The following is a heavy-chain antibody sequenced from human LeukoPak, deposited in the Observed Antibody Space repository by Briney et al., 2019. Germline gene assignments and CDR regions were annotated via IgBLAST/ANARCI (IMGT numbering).Heavy chain of an antibody. CDR2: INPDGTGT. CDR1: GFMFSDFW. Sequence: PGGSLRLSCAASGFMFSDFWMFWVRQAPGKGLGWVSQINPDGTGTTYGDSAKGRFTVSRDNVKNTMFLQMNGLTVEDTAVYFCARGTAETAGIDYWGQGTLVSVSA. J-gene: IGHJ4*02. CDR3: ARGTAETAGIDY. D-gene: IGHD6-13*01. V-gene: IGHV3-74*01.